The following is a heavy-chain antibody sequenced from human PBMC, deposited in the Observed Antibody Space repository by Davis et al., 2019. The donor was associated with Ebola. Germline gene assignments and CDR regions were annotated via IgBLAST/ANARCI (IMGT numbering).Heavy chain of an antibody. CDR2: INSDGSST. CDR3: ARMSGLDWFDP. CDR1: GFTFSSYW. V-gene: IGHV3-74*01. D-gene: IGHD3-16*01. Sequence: HTGGSLRLSCAASGFTFSSYWMHWVRQAPGKGLVWVSRINSDGSSTSYADSVKGRFTISRDNAKNTLYLQMNSLGAEDTAVYYCARMSGLDWFDPWGQGTLVTVSS. J-gene: IGHJ5*02.